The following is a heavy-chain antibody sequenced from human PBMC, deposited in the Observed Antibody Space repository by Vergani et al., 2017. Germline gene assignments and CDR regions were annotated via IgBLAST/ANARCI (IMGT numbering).Heavy chain of an antibody. V-gene: IGHV3-74*03. D-gene: IGHD2-8*02. J-gene: IGHJ5*01. CDR3: VRTEYCTGIACNTRFDS. CDR1: GFSFNTYW. Sequence: EVQLVESGGGLVQSGGSLRLSCVASGFSFNTYWMHWVRQVPGKGLMWVARIDEYGNRATYGDFETGRFTISRDNAKNTFFLQMNSLRADDAVVYYCVRTEYCTGIACNTRFDSWGQGALVTVSS. CDR2: IDEYGNRA.